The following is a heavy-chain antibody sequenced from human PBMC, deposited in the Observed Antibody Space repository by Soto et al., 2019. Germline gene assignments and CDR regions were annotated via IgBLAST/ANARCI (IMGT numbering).Heavy chain of an antibody. V-gene: IGHV3-30*18. CDR1: GFTFSSYG. D-gene: IGHD3-9*01. J-gene: IGHJ6*02. Sequence: PGGSLRLSCAASGFTFSSYGMHWVRQAPGKGLEWVAVISYDGSNKYYADSVKGRFTISRDNSKNTLYLQMNSLRAEDTAVYYCAKERTGNYDILTGYFLSGMDVWGQGTTVTVSS. CDR2: ISYDGSNK. CDR3: AKERTGNYDILTGYFLSGMDV.